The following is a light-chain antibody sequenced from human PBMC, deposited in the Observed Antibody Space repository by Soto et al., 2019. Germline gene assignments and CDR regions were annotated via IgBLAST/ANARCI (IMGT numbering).Light chain of an antibody. J-gene: IGKJ1*01. CDR1: QSISSW. CDR2: KAS. Sequence: DIQMTQSPSTLSASIGDRVTISCRASQSISSWLAWFQQKPGKAPNLLIYKASTLPSGVPSRFSGSGSGTEFTLTISNLQPDDSATSYCHQYNTYPWTLGQGTKVEIK. CDR3: HQYNTYPWT. V-gene: IGKV1-5*03.